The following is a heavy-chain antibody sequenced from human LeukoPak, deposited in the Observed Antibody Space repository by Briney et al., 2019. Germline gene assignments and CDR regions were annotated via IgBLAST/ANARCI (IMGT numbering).Heavy chain of an antibody. CDR1: GYSINNYW. CDR3: ARQEYCSGGSCYTWFDP. CDR2: IYPADSDI. J-gene: IGHJ5*02. Sequence: GEPLKISCKGSGYSINNYWIGWVRQMPGKGLEWMGIIYPADSDIRYSPSFQGQVTISADKSISTAYLQWSSLKASDTAMYYCARQEYCSGGSCYTWFDPWGQGTLVTVSS. D-gene: IGHD2-15*01. V-gene: IGHV5-51*01.